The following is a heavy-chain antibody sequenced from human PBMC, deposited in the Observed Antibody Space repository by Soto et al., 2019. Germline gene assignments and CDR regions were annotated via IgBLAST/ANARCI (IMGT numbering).Heavy chain of an antibody. CDR3: TIVRVADSALDH. D-gene: IGHD3-10*02. Sequence: GGSLRLSCVGSGFIFSNNGMHWVRQTPGKGLEWVAFMSNDGSDTFYADSVKGRFTISRDKSKNTLFLHMSNLRAEDTAMYYCTIVRVADSALDHWGQGTLVTVSS. CDR1: GFIFSNNG. J-gene: IGHJ4*02. V-gene: IGHV3-30*02. CDR2: MSNDGSDT.